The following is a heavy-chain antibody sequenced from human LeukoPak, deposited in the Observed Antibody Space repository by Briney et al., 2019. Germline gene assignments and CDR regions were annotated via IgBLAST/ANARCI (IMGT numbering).Heavy chain of an antibody. CDR1: GGSISGYY. J-gene: IGHJ4*02. CDR3: ARGRPYDSSGYYLFDY. CDR2: INHSGST. Sequence: SETLSLTCAVYGGSISGYYWSWIRQPAGKGLEWIGEINHSGSTNYNPSLKSRVTTSVDTSKNQFSLKLSSVTAADTAVYYCARGRPYDSSGYYLFDYWGQGTLVTVSS. D-gene: IGHD3-22*01. V-gene: IGHV4-34*01.